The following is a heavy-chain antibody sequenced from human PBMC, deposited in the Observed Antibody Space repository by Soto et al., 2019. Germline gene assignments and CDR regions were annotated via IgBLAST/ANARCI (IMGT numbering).Heavy chain of an antibody. CDR1: GGSISSSSYY. CDR3: ARLTGREVYDFWSGYYRGGMDV. Sequence: KASETLSLTCTVSGGSISSSSYYWGWIRQPPGKGLEWIGSIYYSGSTYYNPSLKSRVTISVDTSKNQFSLKLSSVTAADTAVYYCARLTGREVYDFWSGYYRGGMDVWGQGTTVTVSS. CDR2: IYYSGST. D-gene: IGHD3-3*01. J-gene: IGHJ6*02. V-gene: IGHV4-39*01.